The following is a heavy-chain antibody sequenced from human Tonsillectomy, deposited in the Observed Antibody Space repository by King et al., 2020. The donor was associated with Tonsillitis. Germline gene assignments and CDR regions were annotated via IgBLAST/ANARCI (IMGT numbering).Heavy chain of an antibody. CDR1: GGSISSSNYY. V-gene: IGHV4-39*01. Sequence: LQLQESGPGLVKPSETLSLTCTVSGGSISSSNYYWGWIRQPPGKGLEWIGSIYYSGSTYYNPSLKSRVTISVDTSKNQFSLKLSSVTAADTAVYYCARRDYDFWSGYKGYFDYWGQGTLVTVSS. CDR2: IYYSGST. J-gene: IGHJ4*02. D-gene: IGHD3-3*01. CDR3: ARRDYDFWSGYKGYFDY.